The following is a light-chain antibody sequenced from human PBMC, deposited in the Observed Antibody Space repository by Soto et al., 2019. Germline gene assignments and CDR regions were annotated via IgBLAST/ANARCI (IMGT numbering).Light chain of an antibody. CDR3: QQHHTGPRT. CDR2: GSS. J-gene: IGKJ5*01. CDR1: QSGSTNY. Sequence: EIVLTQSPGTLSVSPGERATLSCGGSQSGSTNYLAWYQQNPGQAPRLLIYGSSTRATGTPDRFSGSGSGTDFTLTISRLEPEDFAISYCQQHHTGPRTFGQGTRLEIK. V-gene: IGKV3-20*01.